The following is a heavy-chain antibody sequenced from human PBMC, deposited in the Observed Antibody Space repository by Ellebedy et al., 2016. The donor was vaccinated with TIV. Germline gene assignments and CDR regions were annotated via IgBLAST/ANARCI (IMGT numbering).Heavy chain of an antibody. Sequence: SVKVSXXASGGTFSSYAISWVRQAPGQGLEWMGGIIPIFGTANYAQKFQGRVTITADKSTSTAYMELSSLRSEDTAVYYCASGQWLVQTPYYGMDVWGQGTTVTVSS. J-gene: IGHJ6*02. CDR1: GGTFSSYA. CDR2: IIPIFGTA. V-gene: IGHV1-69*06. D-gene: IGHD6-19*01. CDR3: ASGQWLVQTPYYGMDV.